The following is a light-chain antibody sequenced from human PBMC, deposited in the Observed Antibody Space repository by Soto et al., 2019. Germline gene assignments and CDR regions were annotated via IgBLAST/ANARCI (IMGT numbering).Light chain of an antibody. CDR3: MQALQTPYT. V-gene: IGKV2-28*01. Sequence: DIVMTQSPLSLPVTPGEPASISCRSSQSLLHSNGYNYLDRYLQKPGQSPQLLIFLGSNRASGVPDRFSGSGSGTDFTLKISRVEAEDVGVYYFMQALQTPYTFGQGTKLEIK. CDR2: LGS. J-gene: IGKJ2*01. CDR1: QSLLHSNGYNY.